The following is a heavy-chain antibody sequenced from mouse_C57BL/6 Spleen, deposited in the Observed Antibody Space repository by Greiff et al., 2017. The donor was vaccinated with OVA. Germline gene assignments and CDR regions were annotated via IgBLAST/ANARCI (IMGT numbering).Heavy chain of an antibody. CDR3: ARRYGSSYEYYFDY. CDR2: IDPSDSYT. J-gene: IGHJ2*01. Sequence: QVQLQQPGAELVRPGTSVKLSCKASGYTFTSYWMHWVKQRPGQGLEWIGVIDPSDSYTNYNQKFKGKATLTVDTSSSTAYMQLSSLTSEDSAVYYCARRYGSSYEYYFDYWGQGTTLTVSS. V-gene: IGHV1-59*01. CDR1: GYTFTSYW. D-gene: IGHD1-1*01.